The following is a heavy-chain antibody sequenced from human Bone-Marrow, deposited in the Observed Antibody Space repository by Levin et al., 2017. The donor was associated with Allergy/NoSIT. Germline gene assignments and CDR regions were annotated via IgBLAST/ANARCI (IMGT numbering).Heavy chain of an antibody. CDR3: AKDRDSASYFFDD. V-gene: IGHV3-23*01. CDR2: ISAGGGIT. Sequence: GGSLRLSCATSGFTFSSYALNWVRQAPGKGLEWVSTISAGGGITYYADSVKGRFTISRDYSKNTLYLQMNSLRSEDTAVYSCAKDRDSASYFFDDWGQGTLVIVSS. CDR1: GFTFSSYA. D-gene: IGHD4-11*01. J-gene: IGHJ4*02.